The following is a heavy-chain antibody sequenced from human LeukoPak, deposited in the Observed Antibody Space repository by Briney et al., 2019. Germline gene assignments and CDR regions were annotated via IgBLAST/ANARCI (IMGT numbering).Heavy chain of an antibody. V-gene: IGHV3-23*01. CDR3: AKDLEGSGSYYAFDY. D-gene: IGHD3-10*01. CDR2: ISGSGGST. Sequence: GGSLRFSCAASGFTFSSYAMSWVRQAPGKGLEWVSAISGSGGSTYYADSVKGRFTMSRDNSKNSLYLQMNSLRAEDTAVYYCAKDLEGSGSYYAFDYWGQGTLVTVSS. CDR1: GFTFSSYA. J-gene: IGHJ4*02.